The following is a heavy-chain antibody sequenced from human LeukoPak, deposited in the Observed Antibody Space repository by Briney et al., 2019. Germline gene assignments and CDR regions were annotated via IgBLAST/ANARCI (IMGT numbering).Heavy chain of an antibody. CDR1: RFTLNSYD. J-gene: IGHJ5*02. CDR2: IDIPGNT. D-gene: IGHD6-19*01. V-gene: IGHV3-13*01. CDR3: ARAVAGTHWFDP. Sequence: GGSLRLSCAASRFTLNSYDMHWVRQPTGKGLEWVSGIDIPGNTYYPDSVKGRFTMSRESAKNSLYLQMNSLRAGDTAVYYCARAVAGTHWFDPWGQGTLVTVSS.